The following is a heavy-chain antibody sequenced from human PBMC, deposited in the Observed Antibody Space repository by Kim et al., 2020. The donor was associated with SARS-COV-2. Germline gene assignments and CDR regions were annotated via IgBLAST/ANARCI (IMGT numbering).Heavy chain of an antibody. J-gene: IGHJ4*02. D-gene: IGHD2-15*01. V-gene: IGHV3-33*01. Sequence: GGSLRLSCAASGFTFSNYGMHWVRQAPGKGLEWVAVIWYDGNKNYYTDSVKARFTITRDNSKNTLYLQMNSLRAEDTAVYYCASPLYCSGGSCYLWGQGTLVTVSS. CDR1: GFTFSNYG. CDR2: IWYDGNKN. CDR3: ASPLYCSGGSCYL.